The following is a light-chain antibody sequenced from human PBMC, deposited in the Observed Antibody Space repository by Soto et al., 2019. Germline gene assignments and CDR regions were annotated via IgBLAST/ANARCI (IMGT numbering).Light chain of an antibody. Sequence: DLVMTQSPLSLPITPGEPASISCRSSQSLVHSNGNKYLEWYLQKPGQSPQLLIYLGSNRASGVPDRFSGSGSGTDFTLKIRRVEAEDVGVYYCMQAVQSPRTFGQGTKLEIK. V-gene: IGKV2-28*01. J-gene: IGKJ2*01. CDR1: QSLVHSNGNKY. CDR2: LGS. CDR3: MQAVQSPRT.